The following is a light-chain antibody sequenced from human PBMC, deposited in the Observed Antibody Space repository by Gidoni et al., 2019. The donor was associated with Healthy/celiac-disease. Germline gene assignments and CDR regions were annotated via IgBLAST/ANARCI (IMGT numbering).Light chain of an antibody. CDR2: DAA. Sequence: EIVFTQSPATLSLSPGERATLSCRASLSVSSYLAWYQQKPGEAPRLLIYDAANRATGIPARFSSSGSGTDFTLTISSLEPEDFAVYYCQQRSNWPPTFGGGTKVEIK. V-gene: IGKV3-11*01. J-gene: IGKJ4*01. CDR1: LSVSSY. CDR3: QQRSNWPPT.